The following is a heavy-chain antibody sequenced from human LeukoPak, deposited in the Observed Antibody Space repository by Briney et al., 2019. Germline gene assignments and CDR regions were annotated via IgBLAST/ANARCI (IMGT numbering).Heavy chain of an antibody. CDR2: IRYDGSNK. J-gene: IGHJ4*02. CDR3: AKDIDWLLPTSLDY. Sequence: GGSLRLSCAASGFTFSSYGMHWVRQAPGKGLEWVAFIRYDGSNKYYADSVKGRFTISRDNSKNTLYLQMNSLRAEDTAVYYCAKDIDWLLPTSLDYWGQGTLVTVSS. D-gene: IGHD3-9*01. V-gene: IGHV3-30*02. CDR1: GFTFSSYG.